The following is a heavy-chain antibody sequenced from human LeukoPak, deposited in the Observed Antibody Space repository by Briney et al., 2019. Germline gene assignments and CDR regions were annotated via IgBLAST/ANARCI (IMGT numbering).Heavy chain of an antibody. D-gene: IGHD2-2*01. CDR1: GFTFSSYA. CDR3: AKDETNVVVPAAMDY. J-gene: IGHJ4*02. V-gene: IGHV3-30*04. CDR2: ISHDGSDK. Sequence: GGSLRLSCAASGFTFSSYAMHWARQAPGKGLEWVAVISHDGSDKYYADSVKGRFTISRDNSKNTLYLQMNSLRTDDTAVYYCAKDETNVVVPAAMDYWGQGTLVTVSS.